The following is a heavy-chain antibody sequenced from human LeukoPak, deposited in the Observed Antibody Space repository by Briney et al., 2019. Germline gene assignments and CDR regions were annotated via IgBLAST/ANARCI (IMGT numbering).Heavy chain of an antibody. Sequence: SETLSLTCTVSGGSISSYYWSWIRQPPGKGLEWIGYIYYRGNTQYNPSLKSRITITIDTSRSQFSLKLSSVTAADTAVYYCAREKTVYYYDSSGYSEGSFDIWGQGTMVTVSS. CDR2: IYYRGNT. D-gene: IGHD3-22*01. V-gene: IGHV4-59*06. J-gene: IGHJ3*02. CDR1: GGSISSYY. CDR3: AREKTVYYYDSSGYSEGSFDI.